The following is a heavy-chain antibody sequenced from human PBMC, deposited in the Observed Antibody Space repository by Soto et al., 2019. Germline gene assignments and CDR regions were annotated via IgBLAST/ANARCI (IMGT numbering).Heavy chain of an antibody. D-gene: IGHD5-12*01. V-gene: IGHV3-30*18. CDR1: GFTFSSYG. J-gene: IGHJ4*02. CDR3: AKGGYSGYELDY. CDR2: ISYDGSNK. Sequence: ESGGGVVQPGRSLRLSCAASGFTFSSYGMHWVRQAPGKGLEWVAVISYDGSNKYYADSVKGRFTISRDNSKNTLYLQMNSLRAEDTAVYYCAKGGYSGYELDYWGQGTLVTVSS.